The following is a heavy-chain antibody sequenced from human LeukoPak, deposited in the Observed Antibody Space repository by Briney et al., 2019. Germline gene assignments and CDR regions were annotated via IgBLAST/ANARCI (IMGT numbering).Heavy chain of an antibody. CDR1: GGPISSSSYY. D-gene: IGHD3-3*01. J-gene: IGHJ5*02. V-gene: IGHV4-39*01. CDR2: IYYTGST. Sequence: PSETLSLTCTVSGGPISSSSYYWGWIRQPPGKGLEWIGSIYYTGSTYYNPSLKSRVTISVDTSRNQFSLKLNSVTAADTAVYYCAPMKLFLEWLLNPEYNWFDPWGQGTLVTVSS. CDR3: APMKLFLEWLLNPEYNWFDP.